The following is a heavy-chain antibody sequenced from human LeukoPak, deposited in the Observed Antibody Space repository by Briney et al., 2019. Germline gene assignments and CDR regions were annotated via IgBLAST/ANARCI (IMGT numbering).Heavy chain of an antibody. CDR1: GYTFTSYY. J-gene: IGHJ6*02. D-gene: IGHD6-13*01. CDR2: INPSGGST. CDR3: ARETSSLPPYYYYYGMDV. Sequence: ASVKVSCKASGYTFTSYYMHWVRQAPGQGLEWMGIINPSGGSTSYAQKFQGRVTMTRDTSTSTVYMELSSLRSEDTAVYYCARETSSLPPYYYYYGMDVWGQGTTVTVSS. V-gene: IGHV1-46*01.